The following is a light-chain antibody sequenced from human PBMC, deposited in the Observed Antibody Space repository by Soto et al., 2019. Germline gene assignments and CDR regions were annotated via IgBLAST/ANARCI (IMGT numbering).Light chain of an antibody. V-gene: IGKV3D-20*02. CDR1: QSLSNNY. CDR2: GAS. Sequence: EIVLTHSPGTLSLSPGERATLSCRASQSLSNNYLAWYQQKPGQAPRLVIYGASSRATGIPDRFSASGSGTDFTLTISRLEPEDFAVYYCQQRSNWPRTFGQGTKVDIK. CDR3: QQRSNWPRT. J-gene: IGKJ1*01.